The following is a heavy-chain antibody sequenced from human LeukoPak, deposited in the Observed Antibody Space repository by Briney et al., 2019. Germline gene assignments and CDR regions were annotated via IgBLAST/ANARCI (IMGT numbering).Heavy chain of an antibody. Sequence: ASAKVSCKASGYTFTSYGISWVRQAPGQGLEWMGWISTYNGNTNYAQKLQGRVTMTTDTSTSTAYMELRSLRSDDTAVYYCARDLGRDSSGSDFDYWGQGTLVTVSS. CDR1: GYTFTSYG. D-gene: IGHD3-22*01. V-gene: IGHV1-18*01. CDR2: ISTYNGNT. CDR3: ARDLGRDSSGSDFDY. J-gene: IGHJ4*02.